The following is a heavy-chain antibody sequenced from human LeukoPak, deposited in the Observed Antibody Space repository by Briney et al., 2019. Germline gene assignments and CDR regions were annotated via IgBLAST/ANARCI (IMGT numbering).Heavy chain of an antibody. J-gene: IGHJ4*02. CDR1: GYTFSSYG. D-gene: IGHD1-26*01. CDR2: ISGYNGNT. CDR3: TRDWDTRDWGISGRFDY. V-gene: IGHV1-18*01. Sequence: ASVKVSCKASGYTFSSYGISWVRQAPGQGLEWMGWISGYNGNTNYAQKLQGRVTMTTDTSTSTAYMELRSLRSDDTAVYYCTRDWDTRDWGISGRFDYWGQGTLVTVSS.